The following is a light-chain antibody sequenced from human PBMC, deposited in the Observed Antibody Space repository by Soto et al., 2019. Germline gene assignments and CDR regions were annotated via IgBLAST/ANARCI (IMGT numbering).Light chain of an antibody. J-gene: IGKJ4*01. Sequence: DVQMTQSPSSLSASIGDRVTLTCRASQNIAEFLNWYQVKSDKGPKLLIYGTSTLQSGVPSRFSGGGSVTEFTLTISNLHPEDFAVYYCQQFYSPVLSFGGGTRVELK. CDR3: QQFYSPVLS. V-gene: IGKV1-39*01. CDR2: GTS. CDR1: QNIAEF.